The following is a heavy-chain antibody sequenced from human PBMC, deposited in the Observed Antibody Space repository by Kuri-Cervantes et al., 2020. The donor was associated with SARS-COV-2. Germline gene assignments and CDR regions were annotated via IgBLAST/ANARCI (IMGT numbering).Heavy chain of an antibody. CDR1: GFTLKNAW. CDR2: IYSGGST. D-gene: IGHD4-17*01. V-gene: IGHV3-66*01. CDR3: ARDWNGDYVFDY. Sequence: LSLTCAASGFTLKNAWMSWVRQAPGKGLEWVSVIYSGGSTYYADSVKGRFTISRDNSKNTLYLQMNSLRAEDTAVYYCARDWNGDYVFDYWGQGTLVTVSS. J-gene: IGHJ4*02.